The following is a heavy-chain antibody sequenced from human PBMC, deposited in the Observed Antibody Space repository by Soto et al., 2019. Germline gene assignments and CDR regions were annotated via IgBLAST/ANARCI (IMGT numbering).Heavy chain of an antibody. CDR3: ARVTGLDYDSSGYYSGWFDP. J-gene: IGHJ5*02. V-gene: IGHV4-30-2*01. CDR1: GGPISSGGYS. Sequence: SETLSLTCAVSGGPISSGGYSWSWIRQPPGKGLEWIGYIYHSGSTYYNPSRKSRVTISVDRSKNQFSLKLSSVTAADTAVYYCARVTGLDYDSSGYYSGWFDPWGQGTLVTVSS. CDR2: IYHSGST. D-gene: IGHD3-22*01.